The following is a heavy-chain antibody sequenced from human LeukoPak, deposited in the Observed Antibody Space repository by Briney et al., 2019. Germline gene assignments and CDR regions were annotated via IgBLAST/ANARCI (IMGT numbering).Heavy chain of an antibody. CDR2: INPNSGGT. Sequence: ASVKVSCKAFGYTFTGYYMHWVRQAPGQGLEWMERINPNSGGTNYAQKFQGRVTMTRDTSISTAYMELSRLRSDDTAVYYCARGGTYDFWSGYYNWFDPWGQGTLVTVSS. J-gene: IGHJ5*02. CDR3: ARGGTYDFWSGYYNWFDP. V-gene: IGHV1-2*06. CDR1: GYTFTGYY. D-gene: IGHD3-3*01.